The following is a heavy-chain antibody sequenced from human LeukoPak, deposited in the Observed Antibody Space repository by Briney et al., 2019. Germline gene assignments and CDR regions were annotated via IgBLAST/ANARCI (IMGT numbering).Heavy chain of an antibody. V-gene: IGHV3-30*18. CDR3: AKAGAGGSYATGWFDS. Sequence: GGSLRLSCAASGFTFSNYYMNWVRQAPGKGLEWVAVISHDGRNKYYADSVKGRFTISRDNSKNTLYLQMNSLRAEDTAVYYCAKAGAGGSYATGWFDSWGKGTLVTVSS. CDR1: GFTFSNYY. J-gene: IGHJ5*01. D-gene: IGHD1-26*01. CDR2: ISHDGRNK.